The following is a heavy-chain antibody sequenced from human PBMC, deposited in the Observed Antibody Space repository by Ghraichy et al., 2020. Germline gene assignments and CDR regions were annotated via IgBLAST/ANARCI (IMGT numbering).Heavy chain of an antibody. D-gene: IGHD3-3*01. J-gene: IGHJ5*02. CDR1: GFIVSNNY. CDR3: ARGYDFWT. Sequence: GGSLRLSCAASGFIVSNNYMSWVRQAPGKGLEWVSVIFNSGTTYYADSVKGRFTNSRDNSKNALYLEMNSLRAEDTAVYYCARGYDFWTWGQGTLVTVSS. CDR2: IFNSGTT. V-gene: IGHV3-66*02.